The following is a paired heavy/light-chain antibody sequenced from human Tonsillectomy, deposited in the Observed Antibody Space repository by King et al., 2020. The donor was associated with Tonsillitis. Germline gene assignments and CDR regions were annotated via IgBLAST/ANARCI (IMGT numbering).Light chain of an antibody. Sequence: QSALTQPPSASGSPGQSVTISCTGTSSDVGGYNYVSWYQQHPGKAPKLMIYEVSKRPSGVPDRFSGSKSGNTASLTVSGLQAEDEADYYCSSYAGSNNLRVFGGGTKLTVL. V-gene: IGLV2-8*01. J-gene: IGLJ3*02. CDR1: SSDVGGYNY. CDR3: SSYAGSNNLRV. CDR2: EVS.
Heavy chain of an antibody. J-gene: IGHJ6*02. CDR2: IYHSGST. CDR3: ARGPYNWNDVFGYYYYYGMDV. CDR1: GGSISSGGYS. V-gene: IGHV4-30-2*01. D-gene: IGHD1-20*01. Sequence: QLQLQESGSGLVKPSQTLSLTCAVSGGSISSGGYSWSWIRQPPGKGLEWIGYIYHSGSTYYNPSLKSRVTISVDRSKNQFSLKLSSVTAADTAVYYCARGPYNWNDVFGYYYYYGMDVWGQGTTVTVSS.